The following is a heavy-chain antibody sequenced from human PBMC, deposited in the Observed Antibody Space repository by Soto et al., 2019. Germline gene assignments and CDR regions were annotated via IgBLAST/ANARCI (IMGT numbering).Heavy chain of an antibody. CDR1: AVSFSSNA. CDR2: IIPYFHTA. J-gene: IGHJ3*02. Sequence: QVQLVQSGAEVKKPGSSVKVSCKASAVSFSSNALTWVRQAPGQGLEWMGGIIPYFHTANYAQKFQGRVTITADKSTSTAYMELTSLRSEDTAVYYCVRLKGPYGGTSRGVFDIWGQGTMVTVSS. V-gene: IGHV1-69*06. D-gene: IGHD4-17*01. CDR3: VRLKGPYGGTSRGVFDI.